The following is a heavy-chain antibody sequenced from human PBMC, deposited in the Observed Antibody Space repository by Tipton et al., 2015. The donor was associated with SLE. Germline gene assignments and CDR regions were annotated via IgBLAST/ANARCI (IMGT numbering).Heavy chain of an antibody. CDR2: MHHNGST. D-gene: IGHD1-14*01. V-gene: IGHV4-38-2*02. Sequence: TLSLTCTVSGHSISTTYYWGWIRQPPGKGLEWIATMHHNGSTYYNPSLRSRVTISMDTSRNQFSLRLKSVTAADTAVYYCATGHFDYWGQGSLVTVSS. J-gene: IGHJ4*02. CDR3: ATGHFDY. CDR1: GHSISTTYY.